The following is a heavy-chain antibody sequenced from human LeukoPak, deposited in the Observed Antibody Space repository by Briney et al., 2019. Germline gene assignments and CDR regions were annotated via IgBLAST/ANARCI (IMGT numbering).Heavy chain of an antibody. V-gene: IGHV3-23*01. Sequence: GGSLRLSCAASGFTFSSYAMSWVRQAPGKGLEWVSAISGRGGSTYYADSVKGRFTISRDNSKNTLYLQMNSLRAEDTAVYYCANSIVVVTAIRYWGQGTLVTVSS. CDR1: GFTFSSYA. J-gene: IGHJ4*02. D-gene: IGHD2-21*02. CDR3: ANSIVVVTAIRY. CDR2: ISGRGGST.